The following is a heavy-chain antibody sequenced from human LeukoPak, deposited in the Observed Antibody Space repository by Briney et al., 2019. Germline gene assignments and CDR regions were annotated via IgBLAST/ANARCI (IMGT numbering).Heavy chain of an antibody. CDR3: ARDLETYYYDSSGRSFDY. CDR1: GGSISSYY. CDR2: IYYSGST. J-gene: IGHJ4*02. D-gene: IGHD3-22*01. Sequence: SETLSLTCTVSGGSISSYYWSWIRQPPGKGLEWIGYIYYSGSTNYNPSLKSRVTISVDTSKNQFSLKLSSVTAADTAVYYCARDLETYYYDSSGRSFDYWGQGTLVTVSS. V-gene: IGHV4-59*01.